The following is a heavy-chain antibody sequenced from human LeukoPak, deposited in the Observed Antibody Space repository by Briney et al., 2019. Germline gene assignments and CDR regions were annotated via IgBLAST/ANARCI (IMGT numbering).Heavy chain of an antibody. CDR3: AKRGNTISFFDP. CDR1: GFTFSSYT. Sequence: GGSLRLSCAASGFTFSSYTMSWVRQAPGKGLEWVSAISGSGSSTYHTDSVKGRFTISRDNSKNMLYLQMNSLRAEDTAVYYCAKRGNTISFFDPWGQGTLVTVSS. D-gene: IGHD5-24*01. J-gene: IGHJ5*02. CDR2: ISGSGSST. V-gene: IGHV3-23*01.